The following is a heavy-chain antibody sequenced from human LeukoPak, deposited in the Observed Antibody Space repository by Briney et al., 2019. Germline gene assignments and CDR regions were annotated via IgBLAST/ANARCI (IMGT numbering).Heavy chain of an antibody. V-gene: IGHV3-30*03. Sequence: PGGSLRLSCAASGFTFSSYGVHWVRQAPGKGLEWVAVISYDGSNKYYADSVKGRFTISRDNSKNTLYLQMNSLRAEDTAVYYCALYYYDSSGFDYWGQGTLVTVSS. CDR3: ALYYYDSSGFDY. CDR2: ISYDGSNK. D-gene: IGHD3-22*01. CDR1: GFTFSSYG. J-gene: IGHJ4*02.